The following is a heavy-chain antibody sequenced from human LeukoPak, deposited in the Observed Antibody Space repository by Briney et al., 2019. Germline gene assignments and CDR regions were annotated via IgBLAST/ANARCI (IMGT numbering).Heavy chain of an antibody. J-gene: IGHJ2*01. V-gene: IGHV4-61*02. D-gene: IGHD4-23*01. CDR1: GGSISSNYY. CDR2: IDTSGST. Sequence: SETLSLTCTVSGGSISSNYYWGWIRQPAGQGLEWVGRIDTSGSTNYNPSLKVRVNISVDTSKNQFSLKLSSVTAADTAVYYCARLVYGGNWYFELWGRGTLVTVSS. CDR3: ARLVYGGNWYFEL.